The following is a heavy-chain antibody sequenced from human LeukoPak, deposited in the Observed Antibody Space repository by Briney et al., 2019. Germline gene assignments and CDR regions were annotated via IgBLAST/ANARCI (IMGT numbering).Heavy chain of an antibody. CDR2: IYYSGST. CDR1: GGSISSYY. V-gene: IGHV4-4*07. J-gene: IGHJ4*02. Sequence: SETLSLTCTVSGGSISSYYWSWIRQPAGKGLEWIGRIYYSGSTNYNPSLKSRVTISVDTSKNQFSLKLSSVTAADTAVYYCARVSGAGGGKDLADYWGQGTLVTVSS. CDR3: ARVSGAGGGKDLADY. D-gene: IGHD4-23*01.